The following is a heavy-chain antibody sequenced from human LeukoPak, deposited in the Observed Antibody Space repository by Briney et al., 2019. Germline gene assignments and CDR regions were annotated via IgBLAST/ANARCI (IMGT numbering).Heavy chain of an antibody. D-gene: IGHD2-2*01. Sequence: PGGSLRLSCAASGFTFSSYSMNWVRQAPGKGLEWVSSISSSSSYIYYADSVKGRFTISRDNAKNSLYLQMNSLRDEDTAVYYCARRRRGCSSTSCYSEGARSDRAYYFDYWGQGTLVTVSS. CDR3: ARRRRGCSSTSCYSEGARSDRAYYFDY. CDR1: GFTFSSYS. CDR2: ISSSSSYI. V-gene: IGHV3-21*01. J-gene: IGHJ4*02.